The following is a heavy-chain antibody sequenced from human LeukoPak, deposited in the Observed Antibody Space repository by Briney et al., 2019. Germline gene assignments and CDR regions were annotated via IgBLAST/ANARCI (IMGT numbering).Heavy chain of an antibody. V-gene: IGHV3-21*01. Sequence: GGSLRLSCAASGFTFSTYSMNWVRQAPGKGLEWISFISTSSIYIYYADSVKRGFIISGDNARNFSYLQITSLRAEDTALYYCARDTRHQSSTRGGLKESRGAFFDYWGQETLVTVTS. D-gene: IGHD6-13*01. CDR2: ISTSSIYI. CDR1: GFTFSTYS. J-gene: IGHJ4*02. CDR3: ARDTRHQSSTRGGLKESRGAFFDY.